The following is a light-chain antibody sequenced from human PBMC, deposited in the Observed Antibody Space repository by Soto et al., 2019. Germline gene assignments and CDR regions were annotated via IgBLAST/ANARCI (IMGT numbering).Light chain of an antibody. V-gene: IGKV4-1*01. Sequence: DIVMTQSPDSLAVSLGERATINCKSSQSVLYSSNNKNYLAWYQQKPGQPPKLLIYWASTRESGVPDRFSGSGSGTDFTLTISSLQAEDVAVYYCQQYYRTPPTFGPGTKVHIK. CDR1: QSVLYSSNNKNY. CDR3: QQYYRTPPT. J-gene: IGKJ3*01. CDR2: WAS.